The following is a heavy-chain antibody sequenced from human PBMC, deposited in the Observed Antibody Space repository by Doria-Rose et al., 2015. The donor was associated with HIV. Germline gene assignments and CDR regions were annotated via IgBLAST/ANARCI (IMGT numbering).Heavy chain of an antibody. J-gene: IGHJ4*02. Sequence: SGPVLVKPTETLTLTCTVSGVSLSSPGMGVSWIRQPPGKALEWLANIFSDDERTYKTSLKSRLTSSRATSKSQVVLTMTDRNPVDTATYYCARIKSSRWYHKYSFDFWGQGTLVIVSA. CDR2: IFSDDER. CDR3: ARIKSSRWYHKYSFDF. D-gene: IGHD6-13*01. V-gene: IGHV2-26*01. CDR1: GVSLSSPGMG.